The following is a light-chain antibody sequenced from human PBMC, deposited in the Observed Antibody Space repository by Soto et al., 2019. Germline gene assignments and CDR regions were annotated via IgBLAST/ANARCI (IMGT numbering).Light chain of an antibody. CDR1: QSVSSN. J-gene: IGKJ2*01. V-gene: IGKV3-15*01. CDR2: GAS. CDR3: QQFNKWPPYT. Sequence: EIVMTQSPATLSVSPGERATLSCRASQSVSSNLAWYQQKPGQAPRLLIYGASTRATGIPARFSVSGSGTEFTLTISSLQSEDVAVYYCQQFNKWPPYTFGQGTKLEIK.